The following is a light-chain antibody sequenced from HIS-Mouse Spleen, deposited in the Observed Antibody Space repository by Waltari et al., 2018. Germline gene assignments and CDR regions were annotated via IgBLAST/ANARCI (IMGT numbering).Light chain of an antibody. CDR1: SSDVGSYNL. CDR3: CSYAGSHVV. J-gene: IGLJ2*01. V-gene: IGLV2-23*01. CDR2: EGS. Sequence: QSALTQPASVSGSPGQSITISCTGTSSDVGSYNLVSWYQQHPSKAPKLMIYEGSKRPSGVSNRFSGSKSDNTASLTISGLQAEDEADYYCCSYAGSHVVFGGGTKLTVL.